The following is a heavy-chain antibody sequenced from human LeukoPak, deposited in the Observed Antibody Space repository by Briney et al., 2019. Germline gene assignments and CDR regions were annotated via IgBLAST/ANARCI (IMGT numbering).Heavy chain of an antibody. CDR1: GFSFSDYY. V-gene: IGHV3-11*01. CDR3: AKGVGFDY. Sequence: GGSLRLSCAASGFSFSDYYMSWIRQAPGKGLEWVAFISNSYTGNTIYYADSVKGRFTITRDNAKNSVYLQMNSLRAEDTAVYYCAKGVGFDYWGQGTLVTVSS. CDR2: ISNSYTGNTI. J-gene: IGHJ4*02. D-gene: IGHD2-15*01.